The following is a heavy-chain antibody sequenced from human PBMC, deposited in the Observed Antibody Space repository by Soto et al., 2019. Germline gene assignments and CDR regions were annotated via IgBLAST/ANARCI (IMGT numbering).Heavy chain of an antibody. CDR1: GFTFSTYW. Sequence: PGGSLRLSCAASGFTFSTYWMHWVRQAPGKGLVWVSRINSDESTTTYADSVKGRFTISRDNAKNTLYLQMNSLRAEDTAVYYCARLQGGNSPFDYWGQGTLVTAPQ. V-gene: IGHV3-74*01. D-gene: IGHD2-21*02. CDR2: INSDESTT. CDR3: ARLQGGNSPFDY. J-gene: IGHJ4*02.